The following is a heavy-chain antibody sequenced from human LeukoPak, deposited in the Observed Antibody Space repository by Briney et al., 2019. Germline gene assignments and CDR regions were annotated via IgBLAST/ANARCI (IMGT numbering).Heavy chain of an antibody. V-gene: IGHV4-59*01. CDR1: GGSFSDYY. CDR3: ARLTRRSGNYFDY. CDR2: IYYSGNT. Sequence: PSETLSLTCTVSGGSFSDYYWSWIRQPPGKGLEWIGYIYYSGNTNYNPSLKSRVTISVDTSKSQFSLKLSSVTAADTAVYYCARLTRRSGNYFDYWGQGTLVTVSS. J-gene: IGHJ4*02. D-gene: IGHD1-1*01.